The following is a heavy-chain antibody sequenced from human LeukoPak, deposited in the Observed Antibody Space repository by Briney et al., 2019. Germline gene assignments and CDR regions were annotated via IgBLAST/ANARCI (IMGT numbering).Heavy chain of an antibody. CDR1: GFTFSNHA. D-gene: IGHD7-27*01. V-gene: IGHV3-23*01. Sequence: VGTLRLSCAASGFTFSNHAMSWVRQAPGKGLEWVSTISVSGDSTYYADSVKGRFTISGDNSKNTLYLQINGLRAEDTAVYYCARRGPNWGFFDYWGRGTLVTVSS. J-gene: IGHJ4*02. CDR2: ISVSGDST. CDR3: ARRGPNWGFFDY.